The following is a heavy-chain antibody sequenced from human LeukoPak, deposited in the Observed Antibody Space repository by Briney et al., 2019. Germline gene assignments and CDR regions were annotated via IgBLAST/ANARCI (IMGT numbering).Heavy chain of an antibody. J-gene: IGHJ4*02. CDR3: ARDIVGATLKSY. CDR1: GYSISSGYY. V-gene: IGHV4-38-2*02. D-gene: IGHD1-26*01. Sequence: PSETLSLTCTVSGYSISSGYYWGWIRQPPGKGLEWIGSIYHSGSTYYNPSLKSRVTISVDTSKNQFPLKLSSVTAADTAVYYCARDIVGATLKSYWGQGTLVTVSS. CDR2: IYHSGST.